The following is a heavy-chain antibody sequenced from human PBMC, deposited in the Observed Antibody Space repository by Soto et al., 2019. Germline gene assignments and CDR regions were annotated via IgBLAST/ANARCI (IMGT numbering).Heavy chain of an antibody. CDR1: GDSVSSNIVT. D-gene: IGHD6-13*01. Sequence: TLSLTCAISGDSVSSNIVTWDWIRQSPSRGLEWLGRTYYRSQWFNDYAVSVKSRMTINADTSKNQFSLQLNYVTPEDTAVYYCARLIGTSWFVGWGQGTPVTAPQ. CDR2: TYYRSQWFN. V-gene: IGHV6-1*01. CDR3: ARLIGTSWFVG. J-gene: IGHJ4*02.